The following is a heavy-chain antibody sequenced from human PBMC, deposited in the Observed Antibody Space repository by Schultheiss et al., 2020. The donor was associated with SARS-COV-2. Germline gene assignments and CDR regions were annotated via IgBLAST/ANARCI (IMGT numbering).Heavy chain of an antibody. V-gene: IGHV3-21*01. CDR3: VRGSVTTPEEYYDILTGYYNYGMDV. Sequence: GESLKISCAASGFTFRSYSMNWVRQAPGKGLEWVSSISSSSSYIYYADSVKGRFTISRDNAKNSLYLQMNSLRAEDTAVYYCVRGSVTTPEEYYDILTGYYNYGMDVWGQGTTVTVSS. D-gene: IGHD3-9*01. CDR1: GFTFRSYS. J-gene: IGHJ6*02. CDR2: ISSSSSYI.